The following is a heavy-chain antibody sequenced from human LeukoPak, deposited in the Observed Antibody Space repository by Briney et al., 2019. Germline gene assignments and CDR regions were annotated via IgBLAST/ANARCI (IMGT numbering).Heavy chain of an antibody. CDR3: ARASTIGTSFDY. V-gene: IGHV3-21*01. Sequence: GGSLRLSCVASGFTFSIYSMNWVRQAPGKGLEWVSSISSRSSYIYYADSVKGRFTISRDNAKNSLYLQISSLRAEDTAVYYCARASTIGTSFDYWGQGTLVTVSS. D-gene: IGHD1-1*01. CDR2: ISSRSSYI. J-gene: IGHJ4*02. CDR1: GFTFSIYS.